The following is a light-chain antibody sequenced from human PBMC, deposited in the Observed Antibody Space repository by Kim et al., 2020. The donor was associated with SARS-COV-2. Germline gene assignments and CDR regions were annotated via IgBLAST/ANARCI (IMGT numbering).Light chain of an antibody. V-gene: IGLV4-69*01. Sequence: ASVQHHCRPGSGHSGYAIARHEERQEKGPRYLGKLISYGNHRKGDGIPDRFSGSSSGAGRYLTISSLQSEDAADYYCQTWGTGYAVFGGGTPLTVL. CDR1: SGHSGYA. CDR3: QTWGTGYAV. J-gene: IGLJ7*01. CDR2: LISYGNH.